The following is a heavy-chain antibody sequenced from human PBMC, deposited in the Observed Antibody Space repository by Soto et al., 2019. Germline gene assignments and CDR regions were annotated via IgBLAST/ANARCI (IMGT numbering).Heavy chain of an antibody. Sequence: WVSLRLSCAASGFTVSSNYMSCVRQAPGKGLEWVSVIYSGGSTYYADYVKGRFTISRDNSKKTLYLQMKSLRAEDTAVYYCARASSGRKYYFAYWGQGTLVTVSS. CDR3: ARASSGRKYYFAY. J-gene: IGHJ4*02. CDR2: IYSGGST. D-gene: IGHD6-19*01. CDR1: GFTVSSNY. V-gene: IGHV3-53*01.